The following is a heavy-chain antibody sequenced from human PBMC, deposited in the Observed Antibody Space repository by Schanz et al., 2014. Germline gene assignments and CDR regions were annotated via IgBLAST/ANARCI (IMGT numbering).Heavy chain of an antibody. CDR2: ISPYNGNT. CDR1: GYAFTTYG. J-gene: IGHJ5*02. Sequence: QVQLVQSGAEVKKPGASVRVSCKVSGYAFTTYGISWVRQAPGQGLEWMGWISPYNGNTNYAQKLQGRVTFTADKSTSTAYMELSSLKSEDTAVYYCARGPLGTSPWGQGTLVTVSS. V-gene: IGHV1-18*01. D-gene: IGHD5-12*01. CDR3: ARGPLGTSP.